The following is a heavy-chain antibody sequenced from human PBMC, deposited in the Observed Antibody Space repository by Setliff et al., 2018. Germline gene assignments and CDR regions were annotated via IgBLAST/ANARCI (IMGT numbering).Heavy chain of an antibody. CDR1: GFDFKTHW. Sequence: PGGSLRLSCAASGFDFKTHWMDWARQAPGKGLEWVANIKEDGSQRNYVDAVRGRFTVSRDNARNLLYLQMNSLRAEDTALYYCAKLLPPYDILTGPLDYWGQGTLVTVSS. CDR2: IKEDGSQR. CDR3: AKLLPPYDILTGPLDY. J-gene: IGHJ4*02. D-gene: IGHD3-9*01. V-gene: IGHV3-7*03.